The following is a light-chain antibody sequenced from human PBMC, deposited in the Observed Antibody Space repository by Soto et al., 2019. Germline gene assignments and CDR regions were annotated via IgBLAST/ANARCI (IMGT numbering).Light chain of an antibody. Sequence: EIVMTQSPATLSVSPGERATLSCRASQSVSSNLAWYQQKPGQAPRLLIYGASTRATGIPARFSGSGSGTDFTLTISSLQPEDFATYYCQQSFTFPWAFGQGTKVEI. CDR3: QQSFTFPWA. CDR2: GAS. V-gene: IGKV3-15*01. J-gene: IGKJ1*01. CDR1: QSVSSN.